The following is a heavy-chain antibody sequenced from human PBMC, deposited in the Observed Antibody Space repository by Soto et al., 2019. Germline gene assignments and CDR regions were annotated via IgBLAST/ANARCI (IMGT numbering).Heavy chain of an antibody. D-gene: IGHD3-10*01. CDR3: AREGITMVRGVWFDP. J-gene: IGHJ5*02. CDR2: ISAYNGNT. Sequence: ASVKVSCKASGYTFTSYGISWARQAPGQGLEWMGWISAYNGNTNYAQKLQGRVTMTTDTSTSTAYMELRSLRSDDTAVYYCAREGITMVRGVWFDPWGQGTLVTVSS. CDR1: GYTFTSYG. V-gene: IGHV1-18*01.